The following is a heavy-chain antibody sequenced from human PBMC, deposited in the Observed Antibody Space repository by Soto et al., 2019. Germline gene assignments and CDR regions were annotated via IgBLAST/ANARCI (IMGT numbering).Heavy chain of an antibody. V-gene: IGHV4-31*03. D-gene: IGHD3-10*02. CDR1: GGSISSGGYY. CDR3: VRGVLS. Sequence: QVQLQESGPGLVKASQTLSLTCNVSGGSISSGGYYWTWIRQHPGKGLEWIVNIHHSGSTFYKPSLKSRVAIPVDTSKHQCSLKLSSVTAAHTAVFFCVRGVLSWGQGTLVTVSS. J-gene: IGHJ1*01. CDR2: IHHSGST.